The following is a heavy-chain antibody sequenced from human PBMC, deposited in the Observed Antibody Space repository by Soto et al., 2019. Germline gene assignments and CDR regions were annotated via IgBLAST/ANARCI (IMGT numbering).Heavy chain of an antibody. Sequence: RGESLKISCKGSGYSFTSYWIGWVRQMPGKGLEWMGIIYPGDSDTRYSPSFQGQVTISADKSISTAYLQWSSLKASDTAMYYCARHNDYSNYYYYGMDVWGQGTTVTVSS. CDR1: GYSFTSYW. CDR3: ARHNDYSNYYYYGMDV. V-gene: IGHV5-51*01. J-gene: IGHJ6*02. D-gene: IGHD4-4*01. CDR2: IYPGDSDT.